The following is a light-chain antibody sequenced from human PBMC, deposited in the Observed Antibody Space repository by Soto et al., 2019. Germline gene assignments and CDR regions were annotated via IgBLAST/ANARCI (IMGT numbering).Light chain of an antibody. CDR3: QQYNDWPLT. CDR1: QSVNSN. Sequence: EKVMTQSPAALSVSPGERATLSCRASQSVNSNLAWYQQKAGQAPRLLLYGASTRATGIPARFSGSASGTEFTLTISSLQSEDSAVYYCQQYNDWPLTFGGGTRLEIK. J-gene: IGKJ5*01. CDR2: GAS. V-gene: IGKV3-15*01.